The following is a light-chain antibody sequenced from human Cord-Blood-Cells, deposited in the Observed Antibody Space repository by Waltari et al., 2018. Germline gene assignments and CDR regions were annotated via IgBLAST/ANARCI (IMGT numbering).Light chain of an antibody. CDR2: EGS. Sequence: QSALTQPASVSGSPGQSITISCTGTSSDVGSYNLVSWYQQQPGQAPKPMIYEGSKRPSRVSNRFSGSKSGNTASLTISGLQAEDEADYYCCSYAGSSTWVFGGGTKLTVL. J-gene: IGLJ3*02. CDR1: SSDVGSYNL. V-gene: IGLV2-23*01. CDR3: CSYAGSSTWV.